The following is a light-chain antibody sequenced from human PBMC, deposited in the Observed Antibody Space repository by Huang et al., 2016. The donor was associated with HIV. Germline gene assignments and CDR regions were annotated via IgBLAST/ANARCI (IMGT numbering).Light chain of an antibody. CDR3: QQYAGSPWT. J-gene: IGKJ1*01. V-gene: IGKV3-20*01. CDR1: QSIRADY. Sequence: EIVLTQSPGTLSVSPGERATLSCSASQSIRADYLAWYQQKPGQAPRLLIYAASSTATGIPDRFSGSGSGTDFTLTIYRLEPEDFAVYFCQQYAGSPWTFGQGTKVEIK. CDR2: AAS.